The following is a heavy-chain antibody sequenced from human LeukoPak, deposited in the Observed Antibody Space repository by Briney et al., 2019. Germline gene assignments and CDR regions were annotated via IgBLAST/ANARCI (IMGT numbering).Heavy chain of an antibody. Sequence: ASVKVSCKASGYTFTGYYMHWVRQAPGQGLEWIGWINPNRGGTNYAQKFQGRVTMTRDTSISTAYMELSRLRSDDTAVYYCARGIAARRFDYWGQGTLVTVPS. CDR2: INPNRGGT. J-gene: IGHJ4*02. CDR1: GYTFTGYY. CDR3: ARGIAARRFDY. V-gene: IGHV1-2*02. D-gene: IGHD6-6*01.